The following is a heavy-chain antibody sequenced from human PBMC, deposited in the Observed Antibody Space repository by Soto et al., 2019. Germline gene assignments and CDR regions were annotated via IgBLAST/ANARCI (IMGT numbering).Heavy chain of an antibody. CDR2: ISDDGKTQ. Sequence: QVKLVESGGAVVQSGRSLRLSCTASRFRFSAYGMHWVRQAPGKGLEWVALISDDGKTQFFTDSVEGRFTISRDNSRNTLYIQMNSLRPEDTAVYYCVKGGYKTGWPPFDHWGHGTRVTVSS. D-gene: IGHD6-19*01. CDR3: VKGGYKTGWPPFDH. J-gene: IGHJ4*01. CDR1: RFRFSAYG. V-gene: IGHV3-30*18.